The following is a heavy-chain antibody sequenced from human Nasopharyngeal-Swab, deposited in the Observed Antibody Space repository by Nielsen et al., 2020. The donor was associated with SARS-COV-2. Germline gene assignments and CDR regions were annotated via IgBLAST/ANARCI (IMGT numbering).Heavy chain of an antibody. J-gene: IGHJ4*02. CDR1: GFTFISYA. Sequence: GESLKISCAASGFTFISYAMSWVRQAPGKGLEWVSAISGSGGSTYYADSVKGRFTISRDNSKNTLYLQMNSLRAEDTAVYYCAKDPRWIADYWGQGTLVTVSS. V-gene: IGHV3-23*01. CDR3: AKDPRWIADY. D-gene: IGHD5-12*01. CDR2: ISGSGGST.